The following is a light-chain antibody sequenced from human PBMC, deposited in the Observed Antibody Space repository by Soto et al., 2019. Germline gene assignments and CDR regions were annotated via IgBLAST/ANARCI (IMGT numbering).Light chain of an antibody. CDR2: AAS. CDR1: QSVSSYS. J-gene: IGKJ4*01. CDR3: QQYRSSPPLT. V-gene: IGKV3-20*01. Sequence: EFVLTQSPGTLSLSPGERATLSCRASQSVSSYSAACYQKKPGQAPRLLIYAASTRATGIPDRFSGSGSGTDFTLTISRLEPEDFAVYYCQQYRSSPPLTFGGGTKVEIK.